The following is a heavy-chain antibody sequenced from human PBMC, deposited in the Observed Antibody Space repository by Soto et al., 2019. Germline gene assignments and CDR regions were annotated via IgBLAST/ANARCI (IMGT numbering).Heavy chain of an antibody. D-gene: IGHD2-15*01. CDR3: ARRKGGSYYYYYGMDV. V-gene: IGHV4-34*01. J-gene: IGHJ6*02. Sequence: ALETLSLTCAVYGGSFSGYYWSWIRQPPGKGLEWIGEINHSGSTNYNPSLKSRVTISVDTSKNQFSLKLSSVTAADTAVYYCARRKGGSYYYYYGMDVWGQGTTVTVSS. CDR2: INHSGST. CDR1: GGSFSGYY.